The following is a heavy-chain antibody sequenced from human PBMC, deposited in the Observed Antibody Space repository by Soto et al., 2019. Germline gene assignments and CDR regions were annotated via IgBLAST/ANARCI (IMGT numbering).Heavy chain of an antibody. CDR1: GASISSSSFY. Sequence: SETLSLTCTVSGASISSSSFYWAWIHQPPGKGLEWIGCVYYSGSTFYNPSLKSRVAITMDTSKNQFSLKLTSVTAADTGVFYCARELDYAAYPKGGGDYYYGMDVWGRGTTVTVSS. CDR3: ARELDYAAYPKGGGDYYYGMDV. V-gene: IGHV4-39*02. CDR2: VYYSGST. D-gene: IGHD4-17*01. J-gene: IGHJ6*02.